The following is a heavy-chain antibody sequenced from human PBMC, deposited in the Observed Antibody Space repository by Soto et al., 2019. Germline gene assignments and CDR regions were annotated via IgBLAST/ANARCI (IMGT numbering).Heavy chain of an antibody. V-gene: IGHV6-1*01. CDR2: TYYRSKWYN. CDR1: GDSVSSNSAA. J-gene: IGHJ5*02. Sequence: PSQTLSLTCAISGDSVSSNSAAWNWIRQSPSRGLEWLGRTYYRSKWYNDYAVSVKSRITINPDTSKNQFSLQLNSVTPEDTAVYHCVRASYDILTGYPNWFDPWGQGTLVTVSS. D-gene: IGHD3-9*01. CDR3: VRASYDILTGYPNWFDP.